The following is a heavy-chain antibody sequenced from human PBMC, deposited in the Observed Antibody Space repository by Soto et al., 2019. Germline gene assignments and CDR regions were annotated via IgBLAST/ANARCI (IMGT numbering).Heavy chain of an antibody. V-gene: IGHV3-11*01. CDR3: SRDGIADSDFFDY. J-gene: IGHJ4*02. D-gene: IGHD6-13*01. CDR2: ISRDGNTI. Sequence: GESLRPSWAPSGFTFSDYYITCIRQPPGKGLECGSYISRDGNTIHYEDSVKGRFTISRDNAKKSLYLQMKSMRADDTAVYYCSRDGIADSDFFDYWGQGTLVTVSS. CDR1: GFTFSDYY.